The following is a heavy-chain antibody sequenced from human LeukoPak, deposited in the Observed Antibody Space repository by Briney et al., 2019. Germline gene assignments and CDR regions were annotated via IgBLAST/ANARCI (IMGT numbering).Heavy chain of an antibody. CDR1: GYTFTIYY. J-gene: IGHJ6*03. Sequence: ASVNVSYKASGYTFTIYYMHWVPQAPGQGREGMGIINPSGGSTSYAQTFQGRGTMTRDMSTSTVYMELSSLRSEDTAVYYCATPVFHGSDPSLYYYYMDVWGKGTTVTISS. CDR3: ATPVFHGSDPSLYYYYMDV. CDR2: INPSGGST. D-gene: IGHD3-10*01. V-gene: IGHV1-46*01.